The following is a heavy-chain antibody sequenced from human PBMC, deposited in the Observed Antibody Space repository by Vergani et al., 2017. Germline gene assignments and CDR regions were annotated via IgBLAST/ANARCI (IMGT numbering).Heavy chain of an antibody. D-gene: IGHD2-15*01. Sequence: HLVPSGAEVKKPGSSVKVSCKASGGTFSSYAISWVRQAPGQGLEWMGGIIPIFGTANYAQKFQGRVTITADESTSTAYMELSSLRSEDTAVYYCASPASASDAFDIWGQGTMVTVSS. CDR3: ASPASASDAFDI. CDR1: GGTFSSYA. J-gene: IGHJ3*02. CDR2: IIPIFGTA. V-gene: IGHV1-69*01.